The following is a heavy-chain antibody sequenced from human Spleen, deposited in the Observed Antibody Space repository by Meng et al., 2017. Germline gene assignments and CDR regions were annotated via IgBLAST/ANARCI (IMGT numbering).Heavy chain of an antibody. CDR2: INPKSGDT. CDR1: GYTFPDYY. Sequence: ASVKVSCKASGYTFPDYYLHWVRRAPGQGLEWMGRINPKSGDTHYAQKFQGRVTMTGDTSISTAYMELSRLRSDDTAVYYCARFGYYDSSGYYASHPDYWGQGTLVTVSS. D-gene: IGHD3-22*01. V-gene: IGHV1-2*06. J-gene: IGHJ4*02. CDR3: ARFGYYDSSGYYASHPDY.